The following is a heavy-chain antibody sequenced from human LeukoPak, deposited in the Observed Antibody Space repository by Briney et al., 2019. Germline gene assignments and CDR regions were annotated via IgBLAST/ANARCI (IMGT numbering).Heavy chain of an antibody. Sequence: PGGSPRLSCAASGFSFTEYWMTSVRQAPGQRLEWVANIKQDGSEVYTVDSVKGRFTISRDNAQNSLYQQMISLGVEDTAVYFCAREAYCGGPSCFGVSYMDVWGEGTTVTVSS. D-gene: IGHD2-21*01. CDR1: GFSFTEYW. V-gene: IGHV3-7*01. J-gene: IGHJ6*03. CDR3: AREAYCGGPSCFGVSYMDV. CDR2: IKQDGSEV.